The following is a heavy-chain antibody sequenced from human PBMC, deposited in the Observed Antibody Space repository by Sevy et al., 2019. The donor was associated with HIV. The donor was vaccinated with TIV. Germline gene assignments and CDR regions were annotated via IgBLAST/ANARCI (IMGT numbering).Heavy chain of an antibody. D-gene: IGHD3-22*01. V-gene: IGHV1-24*01. CDR1: GYTLTKLA. CDR3: ATTKDYYESSGSPFDS. Sequence: ASVKVSCRVSGYTLTKLAMHWVRQAPGKGLEWMASFDPEDDETIYAQKFQGRVMMTEDTSTDTAYMELSSLRSEDTAVYYCATTKDYYESSGSPFDSWGQGTLVTVSS. J-gene: IGHJ4*02. CDR2: FDPEDDET.